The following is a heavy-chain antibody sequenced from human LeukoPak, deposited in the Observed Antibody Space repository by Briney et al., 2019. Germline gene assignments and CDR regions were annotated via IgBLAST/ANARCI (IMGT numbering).Heavy chain of an antibody. V-gene: IGHV3-30*04. D-gene: IGHD3-3*02. CDR2: MSYDRTTT. CDR3: AREVTSIFDIDY. J-gene: IGHJ4*02. Sequence: GGSLRLSCVASGFTLSSYAVSWVRQAPGKGLKWVAVMSYDRTTTFYGDSVEGRFTISRDNSKNTLYLQMNSLRPEDTAVYYCAREVTSIFDIDYWGQGTLVTVSS. CDR1: GFTLSSYA.